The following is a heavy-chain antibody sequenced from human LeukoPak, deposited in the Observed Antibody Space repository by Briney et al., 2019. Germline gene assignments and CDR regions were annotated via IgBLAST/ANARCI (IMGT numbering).Heavy chain of an antibody. D-gene: IGHD3-22*01. V-gene: IGHV3-53*01. CDR1: GFTFSNYG. CDR2: IYSGGGT. CDR3: ARGELTTGNAFDI. Sequence: GALRLSCAASGFTFSNYGMHWVRQAPGKGLEWVSVIYSGGGTYYADFVKGRFTISRDNSKNTLYLQMNSLRAEDTAVYYCARGELTTGNAFDIWGQGTMVTVSS. J-gene: IGHJ3*02.